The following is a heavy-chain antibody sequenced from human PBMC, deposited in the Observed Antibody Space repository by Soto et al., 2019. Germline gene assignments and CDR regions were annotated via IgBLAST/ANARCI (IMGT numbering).Heavy chain of an antibody. CDR3: ARSLPGTYGAFDL. CDR2: ISGDGSST. D-gene: IGHD1-7*01. Sequence: EVQLVDSGGGLVQPGGPLRLSCAASEFTFRSYWMHWVRKSPGKGLVWVSRISGDGSSTTYADSVRGRFTISRDNAKNTVYLQMDSLRAEDTAVYYCARSLPGTYGAFDLWGQGTMVTVSS. CDR1: EFTFRSYW. J-gene: IGHJ3*01. V-gene: IGHV3-74*01.